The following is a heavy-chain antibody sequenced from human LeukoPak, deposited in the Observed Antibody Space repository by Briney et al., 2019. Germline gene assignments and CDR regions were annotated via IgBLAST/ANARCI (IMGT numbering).Heavy chain of an antibody. D-gene: IGHD1-26*01. CDR1: GFTISNYA. J-gene: IGHJ5*02. V-gene: IGHV3-64*01. Sequence: QPGGSLRLSCAASGFTISNYAFHWVRQAPGKGLEYVSAISNNGGSTYYANSVKGRFTISRDNSRNTLYLQMGSLRAEDMAVYYCARDGESQWDLLHDLWGQGTLVTVSP. CDR3: ARDGESQWDLLHDL. CDR2: ISNNGGST.